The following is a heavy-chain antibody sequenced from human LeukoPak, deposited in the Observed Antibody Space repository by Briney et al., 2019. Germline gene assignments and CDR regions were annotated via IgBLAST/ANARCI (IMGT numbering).Heavy chain of an antibody. V-gene: IGHV3-74*01. CDR3: ATKQWLAPPPDS. D-gene: IGHD6-19*01. CDR1: GFTFNNYC. J-gene: IGHJ4*02. CDR2: INTDGTVT. Sequence: GGSLRLSCAASGFTFNNYCMLWVRQAPGKGLESVSRINTDGTVTTYADSVKGRFTVSRDNADNTMFLQMNSVRDEDTAVYYCATKQWLAPPPDSWGQGTPVTVSS.